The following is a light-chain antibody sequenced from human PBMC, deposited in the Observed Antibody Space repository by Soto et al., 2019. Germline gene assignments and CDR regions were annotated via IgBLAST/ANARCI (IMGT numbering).Light chain of an antibody. Sequence: QSVLTQPPSASGTPGQRVTFSCSGSSSNIGSNTVNWYQQLPGTAPKLLIYSNNQRPSGVPDRFSGSKSGTSASLAISGLQSEDEADYYCAAWDDSLNGPHVVFGGGTKLTVL. CDR1: SSNIGSNT. J-gene: IGLJ2*01. CDR3: AAWDDSLNGPHVV. V-gene: IGLV1-44*01. CDR2: SNN.